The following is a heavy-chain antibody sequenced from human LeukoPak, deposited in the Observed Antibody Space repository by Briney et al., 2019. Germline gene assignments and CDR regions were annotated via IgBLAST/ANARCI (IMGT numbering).Heavy chain of an antibody. D-gene: IGHD1-26*01. V-gene: IGHV3-7*01. Sequence: GGSLRLSCAASGFTFSSYWMSWVRQAPGKGLEWVANIKQDGSEKYHVDSVKGRFTISRDNAKNSLYLQMNSLRAEDTAVYYCAREAGWYSGSIDYWGQGTLVTVSS. J-gene: IGHJ4*02. CDR2: IKQDGSEK. CDR3: AREAGWYSGSIDY. CDR1: GFTFSSYW.